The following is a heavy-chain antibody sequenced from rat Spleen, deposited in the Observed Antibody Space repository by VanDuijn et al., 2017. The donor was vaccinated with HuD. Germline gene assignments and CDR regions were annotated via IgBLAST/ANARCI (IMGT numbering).Heavy chain of an antibody. CDR3: TRQSIWAFDY. V-gene: IGHV1-43*01. CDR1: GYTFTSYF. J-gene: IGHJ2*01. Sequence: QVQLQQSGAELAQPGSSVKISCKASGYTFTSYFITWIKQTTGQGLEYIGYINTGSGDTNYNGKFKGKATLTVDKSSSTAFMQLSSLTPDESAVYYCTRQSIWAFDYWGQGVMVTVSS. D-gene: IGHD4-6*01. CDR2: INTGSGDT.